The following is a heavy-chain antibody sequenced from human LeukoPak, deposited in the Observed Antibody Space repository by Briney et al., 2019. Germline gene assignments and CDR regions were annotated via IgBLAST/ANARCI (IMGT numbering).Heavy chain of an antibody. CDR3: ARGSASVLRYFDWAPYYYYMDV. CDR1: GGSFSGYY. CDR2: INHSGST. D-gene: IGHD3-9*01. V-gene: IGHV4-34*01. J-gene: IGHJ6*03. Sequence: SETLSLTCAVYGGSFSGYYWSWIRQPPGKGLEWIGEINHSGSTNYNPSLKSRVTISVDTSKNQFSLKLSSVTAADTAVYYCARGSASVLRYFDWAPYYYYMDVWGKGTTVTVSS.